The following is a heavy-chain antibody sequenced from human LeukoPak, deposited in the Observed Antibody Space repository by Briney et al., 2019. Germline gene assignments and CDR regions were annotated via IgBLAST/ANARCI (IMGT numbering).Heavy chain of an antibody. CDR2: INHSGST. D-gene: IGHD7-27*01. Sequence: SETLSLTCAVFGGSFSAYYWSWIRQPPGMGLEWIGEINHSGSTNYNPSLKSRVTISVDTSRNQFSLKLSSVTAADTAVYYCARALTGDTFDYWGQGTLVTVSS. CDR3: ARALTGDTFDY. J-gene: IGHJ4*02. V-gene: IGHV4-34*01. CDR1: GGSFSAYY.